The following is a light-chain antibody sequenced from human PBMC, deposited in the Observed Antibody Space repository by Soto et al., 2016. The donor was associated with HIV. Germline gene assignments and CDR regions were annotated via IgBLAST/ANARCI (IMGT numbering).Light chain of an antibody. CDR3: QKYNNDLT. CDR1: QSISTY. Sequence: DFQMTQSPSTLSASVGDRVTITCRASQSISTYLAWYQQKPGKAPKLLIFAAISLQSGVPSRFSGRGSGTQFTLTISSLQPEDIGTYYCQKYNNDLTFGGGTKVEI. CDR2: AAI. V-gene: IGKV1-27*01. J-gene: IGKJ4*01.